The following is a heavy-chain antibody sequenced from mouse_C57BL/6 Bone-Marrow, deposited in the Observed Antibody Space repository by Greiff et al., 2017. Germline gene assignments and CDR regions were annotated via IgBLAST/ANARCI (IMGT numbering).Heavy chain of an antibody. V-gene: IGHV1-55*01. Sequence: QVQLQQPGAELVKPGASVKLSCKASGYTFTSYWITWVKQRPGQGLAWIGDIYPGRGSTNYNEQFKSKAPLTVDTSSSTAYMQLSSLTSEDSAVYDCAREDDGYSAWFAYGGQGTLVTVSA. D-gene: IGHD2-3*01. J-gene: IGHJ3*01. CDR3: AREDDGYSAWFAY. CDR2: IYPGRGST. CDR1: GYTFTSYW.